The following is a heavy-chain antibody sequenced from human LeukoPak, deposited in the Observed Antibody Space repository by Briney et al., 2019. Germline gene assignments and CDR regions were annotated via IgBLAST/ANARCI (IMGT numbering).Heavy chain of an antibody. CDR3: ANNWNLDY. D-gene: IGHD1-1*01. Sequence: GGSLRLSCAASGFTFSTYDMHWVRQATGKGLEWVSVISGGGGSTYYADSVKGRFTISRDSSKSTLYLQMNSLRAEDTAVYYCANNWNLDYWGQGTLVTVSS. V-gene: IGHV3-23*01. CDR1: GFTFSTYD. J-gene: IGHJ4*02. CDR2: ISGGGGST.